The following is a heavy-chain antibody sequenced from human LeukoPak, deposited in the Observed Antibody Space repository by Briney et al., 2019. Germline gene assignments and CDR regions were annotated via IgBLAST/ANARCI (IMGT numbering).Heavy chain of an antibody. CDR3: ARDRGIAVASTPDY. CDR2: MDPNSGNT. CDR1: GYTFTGYY. Sequence: ASVKVSCKASGYTFTGYYMHWVRQAPGQGLEWMGWMDPNSGNTGYAQKFQGRVTMTRNTSISTAYMELSSLKSEDTAMYYCARDRGIAVASTPDYWGQGTLVTVSS. D-gene: IGHD6-19*01. J-gene: IGHJ4*02. V-gene: IGHV1-8*02.